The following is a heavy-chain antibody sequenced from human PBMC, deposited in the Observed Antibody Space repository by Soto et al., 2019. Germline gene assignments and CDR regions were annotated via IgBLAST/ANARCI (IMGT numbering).Heavy chain of an antibody. J-gene: IGHJ4*02. CDR3: AIADYGDDDY. V-gene: IGHV1-18*01. D-gene: IGHD4-17*01. CDR1: GYTFPTST. Sequence: QFQLVQSGAEAKRPGASVKVSCKASGYTFPTSTISWVRQAPGQGLEWMGWIKAYSGNTNYAQKLQGRVTMTTDTSTNTAYMELRSLTTDDTAIYYCAIADYGDDDYWGQGTLVTVSS. CDR2: IKAYSGNT.